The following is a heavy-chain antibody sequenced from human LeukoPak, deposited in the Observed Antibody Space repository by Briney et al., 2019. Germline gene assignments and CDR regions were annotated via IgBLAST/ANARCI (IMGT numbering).Heavy chain of an antibody. V-gene: IGHV4-34*01. Sequence: PSETLSLTCAVYGGSFSGYYWGWIRQPPGKGLEWIGEINHSGSTNYNPSLKSRVTISVDTSKNQFSLKLSSVTAADTAVYYCARGPATTYDYWGQGTLVTVSS. CDR2: INHSGST. D-gene: IGHD4-4*01. J-gene: IGHJ4*02. CDR3: ARGPATTYDY. CDR1: GGSFSGYY.